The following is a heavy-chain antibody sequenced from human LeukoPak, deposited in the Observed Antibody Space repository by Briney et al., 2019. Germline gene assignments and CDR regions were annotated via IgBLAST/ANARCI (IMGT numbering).Heavy chain of an antibody. CDR3: AGDYEGNLAFDI. D-gene: IGHD4-23*01. CDR1: GFSFSNCS. V-gene: IGHV3-21*01. Sequence: GGSLRLSCAASGFSFSNCSMNWVRQAPGKGLEWVSSISSSSTYIYYADSLEGRFTISRDNVRNSLYLQMSSLRAEDTAVYYCAGDYEGNLAFDIWGQGTMVTVSS. CDR2: ISSSSTYI. J-gene: IGHJ3*02.